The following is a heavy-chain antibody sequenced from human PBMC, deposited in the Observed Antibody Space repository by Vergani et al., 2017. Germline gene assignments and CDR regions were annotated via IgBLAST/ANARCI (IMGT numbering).Heavy chain of an antibody. D-gene: IGHD3-10*01. V-gene: IGHV4-39*01. Sequence: QLQLQESGPGLVKPSETLSLTCNVSGGSISSSNYYWGWVRQPPGKGLEWIGSIDYSRSTYYNPPLKSRATIFVDRSKNQFSLKLTSVTAADTAVFYCARRGGGGRAFDYWGQGTLVTVSS. CDR1: GGSISSSNYY. CDR2: IDYSRST. CDR3: ARRGGGGRAFDY. J-gene: IGHJ4*02.